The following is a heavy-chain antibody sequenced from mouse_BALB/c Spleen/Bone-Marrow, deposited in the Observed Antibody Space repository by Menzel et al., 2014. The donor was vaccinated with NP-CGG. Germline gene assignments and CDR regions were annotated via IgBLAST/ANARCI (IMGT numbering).Heavy chain of an antibody. CDR1: GYTFTSYW. CDR2: INPSTGYT. V-gene: IGHV1-7*01. Sequence: QVQLQQPGAELAKPGASVKMSCKASGYTFTSYWMHWVKQRPGQGLGWIGYINPSTGYTEYNQKFKDKATLTADKSSSTAYMQLSSLTSEDSAVYYCARGNYEAMDYWGQGTSVTVSS. D-gene: IGHD2-1*01. J-gene: IGHJ4*01. CDR3: ARGNYEAMDY.